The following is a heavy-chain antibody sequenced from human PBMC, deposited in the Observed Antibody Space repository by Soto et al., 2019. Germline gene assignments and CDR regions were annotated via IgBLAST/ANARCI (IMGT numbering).Heavy chain of an antibody. CDR2: ISYDGSNK. J-gene: IGHJ6*02. Sequence: GGSLRLSCAASGFTFSSYGMHWVRQAPGKGLEWVAVISYDGSNKYYADSVKGRFTISRDNSKNTLYLQMNSLRAEDTAVYYCAKDYSNYVYYYYGMDVWGQGTTVTVS. V-gene: IGHV3-30*18. CDR1: GFTFSSYG. CDR3: AKDYSNYVYYYYGMDV. D-gene: IGHD4-4*01.